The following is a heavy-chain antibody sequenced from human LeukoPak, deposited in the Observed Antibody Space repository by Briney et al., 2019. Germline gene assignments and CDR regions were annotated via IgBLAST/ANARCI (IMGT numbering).Heavy chain of an antibody. J-gene: IGHJ6*02. CDR1: GFTFSSYA. CDR2: ISGSGGST. CDR3: ARSAGLYYYYGMDV. Sequence: GGSLRLSCAASGFTFSSYAMSWVRQAPGKGLEWVSAISGSGGSTYYADSVKGRFTISRDNSKNTLYLQMSSLRAEDTAVYYCARSAGLYYYYGMDVWGQGTTVTVSS. V-gene: IGHV3-23*01.